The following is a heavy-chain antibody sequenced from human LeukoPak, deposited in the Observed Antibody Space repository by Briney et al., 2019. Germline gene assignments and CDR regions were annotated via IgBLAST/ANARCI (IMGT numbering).Heavy chain of an antibody. CDR2: TYYRSEWYN. J-gene: IGHJ5*02. Sequence: SQTLSLTCAISGDSVSSNSAAWNWIRQSPSRGLEWLGRTYYRSEWYNDYAVSVKSRITINPDTSKNQFSLHLNSVTPEDTAVYYCAGDYGDLLTGIRFDTWGQGTLVTVSS. V-gene: IGHV6-1*01. CDR3: AGDYGDLLTGIRFDT. CDR1: GDSVSSNSAA. D-gene: IGHD4-17*01.